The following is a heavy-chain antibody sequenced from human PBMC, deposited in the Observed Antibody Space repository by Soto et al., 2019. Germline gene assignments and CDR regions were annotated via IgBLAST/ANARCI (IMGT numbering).Heavy chain of an antibody. V-gene: IGHV1-69*13. CDR3: ASLGNHYYDSSGYFDY. CDR1: GGTFSSYA. CDR2: IIPIFGTA. D-gene: IGHD3-22*01. J-gene: IGHJ4*02. Sequence: SVKVSCKASGGTFSSYAISWVRQAPGQGLEWMGGIIPIFGTANYAQKFQGRVTITADESTSTAYMELSSLRSEDTAVYYCASLGNHYYDSSGYFDYWGQGTLVTVSS.